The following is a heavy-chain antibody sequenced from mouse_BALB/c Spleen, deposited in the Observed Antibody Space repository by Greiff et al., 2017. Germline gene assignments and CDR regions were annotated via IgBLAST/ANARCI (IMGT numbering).Heavy chain of an antibody. Sequence: VQLKESGPELMKPGASVKISCKASGYSFTSYYMHWVKQSHGKSLEWIGYIDPFNGGTSYNQKFKGKATLTVDKSSSTAYMQLKSLTSEDSAVYYCARGTSGYYFDYWGQGTTLTVSS. CDR1: GYSFTSYY. V-gene: IGHV1S135*01. CDR2: IDPFNGGT. J-gene: IGHJ2*01. CDR3: ARGTSGYYFDY. D-gene: IGHD3-3*01.